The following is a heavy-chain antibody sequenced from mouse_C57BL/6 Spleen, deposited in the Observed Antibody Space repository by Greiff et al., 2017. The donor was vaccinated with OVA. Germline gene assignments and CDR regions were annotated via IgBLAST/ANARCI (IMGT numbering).Heavy chain of an antibody. J-gene: IGHJ2*01. CDR1: GYTFTTYP. V-gene: IGHV1-47*01. CDR3: ARRGNIMGGPYYFDY. CDR2: FHPYNDDT. Sequence: QVQLQQSGAELVKPGASVKMSCKASGYTFTTYPIEWMKQNHGKSLEWIGNFHPYNDDTKYNEKFKGKATLTVEKSSSTVYLKLSRLTSDYSAVYYCARRGNIMGGPYYFDYWGQGTTLTVSS. D-gene: IGHD1-3*01.